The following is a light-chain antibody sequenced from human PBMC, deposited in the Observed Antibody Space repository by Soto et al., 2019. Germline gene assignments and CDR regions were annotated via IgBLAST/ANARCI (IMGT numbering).Light chain of an antibody. CDR3: SSYTKSTSAV. Sequence: QSVLTQPPSVSAAPGQKVTISCSGSSSNIGNNYVSWYQQLPGTAPKLLIYDNNKRPSGIPDRFSGSKSGTSATLGISGLQAEDEADYYCSSYTKSTSAVFGGGTKLTVL. J-gene: IGLJ3*02. CDR1: SSNIGNNY. V-gene: IGLV1-51*01. CDR2: DNN.